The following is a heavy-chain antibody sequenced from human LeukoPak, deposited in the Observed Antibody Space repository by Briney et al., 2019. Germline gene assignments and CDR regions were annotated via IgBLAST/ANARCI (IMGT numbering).Heavy chain of an antibody. CDR1: GYTFTGYY. CDR3: ARGSTTWIQLWPIDY. CDR2: INPNSGGT. V-gene: IGHV1-2*02. D-gene: IGHD5-18*01. J-gene: IGHJ4*02. Sequence: ASVKVSCKASGYTFTGYYMHWVRQAPGQGLEWMGWINPNSGGTNCAQKFQGRVTMTRDTSISTAYMELSRLRSDDTAVYYCARGSTTWIQLWPIDYWGQGTLVTVSS.